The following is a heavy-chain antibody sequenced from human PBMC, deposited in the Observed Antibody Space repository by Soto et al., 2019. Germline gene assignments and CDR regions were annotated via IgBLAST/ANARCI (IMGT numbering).Heavy chain of an antibody. CDR2: ISGSGGST. J-gene: IGHJ4*02. CDR1: GFTFSSYA. D-gene: IGHD2-15*01. V-gene: IGHV3-23*01. CDR3: AKPIVVVVAATPGY. Sequence: PGGSLRLSCAASGFTFSSYAMSWVRQAPGKGLEWVSAISGSGGSTYYADSVKGRFTISRDNSKNTLYLQMNSLRAEDTAVYYCAKPIVVVVAATPGYWGQGTLVTVSS.